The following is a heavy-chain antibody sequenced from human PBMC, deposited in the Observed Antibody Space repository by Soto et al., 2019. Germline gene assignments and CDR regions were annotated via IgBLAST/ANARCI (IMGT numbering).Heavy chain of an antibody. CDR3: AREGRYYASGRFWWFDP. D-gene: IGHD3-10*01. CDR1: GYSISNGYY. J-gene: IGHJ5*02. CDR2: IYHSGST. V-gene: IGHV4-38-2*02. Sequence: SETLSLTCGVSGYSISNGYYWGWIRRPPGKGLEWIGNIYHSGSTYYNPSLKSRVTISVDTSKNQFSLKLSSVTAADTAVYYCAREGRYYASGRFWWFDPWGQGTLVTVSS.